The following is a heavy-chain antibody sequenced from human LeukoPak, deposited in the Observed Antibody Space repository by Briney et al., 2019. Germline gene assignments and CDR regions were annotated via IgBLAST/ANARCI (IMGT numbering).Heavy chain of an antibody. V-gene: IGHV3-30*02. CDR2: IRSDGSNK. CDR1: GFTFGSYG. Sequence: GGSLRLSCAASGFTFGSYGMHWVRQAPGKGLEWVTFIRSDGSNKYYADSVKGRFTISRDNSKNTLYLQMNSLRAEDTAVYYCLMWIRFDPWGQGTLVTVSS. J-gene: IGHJ5*02. D-gene: IGHD2-8*01. CDR3: LMWIRFDP.